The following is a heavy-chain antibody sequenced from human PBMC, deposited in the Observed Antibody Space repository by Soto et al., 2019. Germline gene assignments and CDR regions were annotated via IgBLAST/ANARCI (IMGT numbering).Heavy chain of an antibody. D-gene: IGHD3-22*01. CDR3: ARGLPYDSSGYFFDY. CDR2: VSYHGTNK. V-gene: IGHV3-30*03. CDR1: GFTFSSYG. Sequence: SGGSLRLSCAASGFTFSSYGMHWVRQAPGKGLEWVALVSYHGTNKYYGDSVNGRFTISRDNSKNTLYLQMNSLRAEDTAVYYCARGLPYDSSGYFFDYWGQGTLVTVPQ. J-gene: IGHJ4*02.